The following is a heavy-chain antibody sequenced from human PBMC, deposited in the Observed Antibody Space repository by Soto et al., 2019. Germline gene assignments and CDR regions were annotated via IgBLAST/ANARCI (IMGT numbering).Heavy chain of an antibody. J-gene: IGHJ6*02. Sequence: QVQLQESGPGLVRPSQTLSLTCTVSGGSISTDHYHWTWIRQAPGQGLEWIGYIHYSGSIQFNPSLQSRVSMSVDTSKNLFSLRLSSGTAADTAVYFCAREDDGGDRDYYGLDVWGQGTTVTVSS. D-gene: IGHD2-21*02. CDR1: GGSISTDHYH. V-gene: IGHV4-30-4*01. CDR2: IHYSGSI. CDR3: AREDDGGDRDYYGLDV.